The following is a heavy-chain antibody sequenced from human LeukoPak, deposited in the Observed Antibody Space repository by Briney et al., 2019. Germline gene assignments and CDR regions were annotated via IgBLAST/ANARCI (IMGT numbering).Heavy chain of an antibody. CDR2: INPNSGGT. V-gene: IGHV1-2*02. CDR3: ARAGLWDYSDSSGYHNGAFDI. J-gene: IGHJ3*02. CDR1: GSTFTDYY. D-gene: IGHD3-22*01. Sequence: ASVNVSCKASGSTFTDYYMHWVRQAPGQGLEGMGWINPNSGGTNFAQKFQGRVTITRDTSISTAYMELNRLRSDDTAVYYCARAGLWDYSDSSGYHNGAFDIWGQGTMVTVSS.